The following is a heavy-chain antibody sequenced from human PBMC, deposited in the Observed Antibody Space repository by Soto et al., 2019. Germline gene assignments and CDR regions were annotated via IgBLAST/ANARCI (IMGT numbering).Heavy chain of an antibody. V-gene: IGHV1-8*01. D-gene: IGHD2-8*01. Sequence: GASVKVSCKASGYTFTSYDINWVRQATGQGLEWMGWMNPNSGNTGYAQKFQGRVTMTRNTSISTAYMELSSLRSEDTAVYYCARVAQNSRQPNDYYGMDVWGQGTTVTVSS. CDR2: MNPNSGNT. CDR3: ARVAQNSRQPNDYYGMDV. CDR1: GYTFTSYD. J-gene: IGHJ6*02.